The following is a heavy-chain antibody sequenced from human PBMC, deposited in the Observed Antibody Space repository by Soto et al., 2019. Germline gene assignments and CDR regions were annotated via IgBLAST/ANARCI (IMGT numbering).Heavy chain of an antibody. Sequence: QVQLQESGPGLVKPSETLSLTCTVSGDSISGYYWSWIRQPPGKGLEWIGYISHSGSTNYNPSLKSRVTISADTSKNQISLKLTSVTAADTAVYYCARQEPYYAVFGYYFYYLDVWGRGTTATVSS. J-gene: IGHJ6*03. CDR2: ISHSGST. D-gene: IGHD3-9*01. CDR3: ARQEPYYAVFGYYFYYLDV. V-gene: IGHV4-59*08. CDR1: GDSISGYY.